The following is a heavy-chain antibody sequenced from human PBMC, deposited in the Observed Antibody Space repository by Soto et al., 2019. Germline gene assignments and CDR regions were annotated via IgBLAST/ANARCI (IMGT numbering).Heavy chain of an antibody. J-gene: IGHJ4*02. Sequence: GGYLRLSCAASGVTFTDAWMSWVRQAPGKGLEWVGRIKSKTDGGTTDYAAPVKGRFTISGDDSKNTLYLQMDSLKTEDTAVYYCTSFVVPAAIIWHDYWGQGT. D-gene: IGHD2-2*02. V-gene: IGHV3-15*01. CDR1: GVTFTDAW. CDR2: IKSKTDGGTT. CDR3: TSFVVPAAIIWHDY.